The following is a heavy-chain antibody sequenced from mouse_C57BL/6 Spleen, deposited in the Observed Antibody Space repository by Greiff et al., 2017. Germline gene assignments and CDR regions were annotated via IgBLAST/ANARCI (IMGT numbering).Heavy chain of an antibody. V-gene: IGHV1-64*01. CDR3: ARGSNYVLGYAMDD. CDR2: IHPNSGST. Sequence: QVQLQQPGAELVKPGASVKLSCKASGYTFTSYWMHWVKQRPGQGLEWIGMIHPNSGSTNYNEKFKSKATLTVDKSSSTAYMQLSSLTSEDSAVYYCARGSNYVLGYAMDDWGQGTSVTVSS. CDR1: GYTFTSYW. D-gene: IGHD2-5*01. J-gene: IGHJ4*01.